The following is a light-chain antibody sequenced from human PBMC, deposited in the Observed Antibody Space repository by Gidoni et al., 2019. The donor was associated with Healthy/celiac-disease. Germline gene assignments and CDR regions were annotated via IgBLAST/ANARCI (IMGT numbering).Light chain of an antibody. CDR3: QQYYSTLWT. Sequence: DIVITQSPDSLAVSLGERANINCKSSQSVLYSSNNNNYLAWYQQKPGQPPKLLIYWAYTREYGVPDRFSGGVYGTDITLTISRLQAEEVAVYYCQQYYSTLWTFXQXTKVEIK. V-gene: IGKV4-1*01. CDR2: WAY. J-gene: IGKJ1*01. CDR1: QSVLYSSNNNNY.